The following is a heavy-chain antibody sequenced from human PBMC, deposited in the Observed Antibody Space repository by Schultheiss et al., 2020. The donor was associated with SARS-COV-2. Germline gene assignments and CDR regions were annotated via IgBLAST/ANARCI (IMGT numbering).Heavy chain of an antibody. J-gene: IGHJ5*02. CDR2: INPNSGGT. V-gene: IGHV1-2*02. CDR3: ARGLTGYSSSWTSRGWFDP. Sequence: ASVKVSCKASGYTFTSYGISWVRQAPGQGLEWMGWINPNSGGTNYAQKFQGRVTMTRDTSISTAYMELSRLRSDDTAVYYCARGLTGYSSSWTSRGWFDPWGQGTLVTVSS. CDR1: GYTFTSYG. D-gene: IGHD6-13*01.